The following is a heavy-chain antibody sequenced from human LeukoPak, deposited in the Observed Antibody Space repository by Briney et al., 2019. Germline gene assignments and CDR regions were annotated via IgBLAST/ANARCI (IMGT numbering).Heavy chain of an antibody. D-gene: IGHD3-10*01. CDR1: GFTFSSYE. V-gene: IGHV3-48*03. J-gene: IGHJ4*02. CDR3: ARDLQWFGELQLFDY. Sequence: GGSLRLSCAASGFTFSSYEMNWVRQAPGKGLARVSYISSSGSTIYYADSVKGRFTISRDNAKNSLYLQMNSLRAEDTAVYYCARDLQWFGELQLFDYWGQGTLVTVSS. CDR2: ISSSGSTI.